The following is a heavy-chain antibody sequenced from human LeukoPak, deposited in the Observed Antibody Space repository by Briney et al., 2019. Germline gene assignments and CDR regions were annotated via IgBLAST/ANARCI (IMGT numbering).Heavy chain of an antibody. J-gene: IGHJ6*02. V-gene: IGHV1-58*01. Sequence: SVKVSCKASGFTFTSSAVQWVRQARGQRLEWIEWIVVGSGNTNYAQKFQERVTITRDMSTSTAYMELSSLRSEDTAVYYCAAVPGVARYDILTGYYRKSDDYYGMDVWGQGTTVTVSS. CDR1: GFTFTSSA. CDR3: AAVPGVARYDILTGYYRKSDDYYGMDV. D-gene: IGHD3-9*01. CDR2: IVVGSGNT.